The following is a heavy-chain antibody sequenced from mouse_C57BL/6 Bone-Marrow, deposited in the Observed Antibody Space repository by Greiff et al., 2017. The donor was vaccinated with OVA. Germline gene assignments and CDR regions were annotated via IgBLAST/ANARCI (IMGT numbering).Heavy chain of an antibody. Sequence: VLLQQSGAELMKPGASVKLSCTATGYTFTGYSIAWVQQSPEHGLEWIGKIIPGSGSTNYNEKFKGKATFTADTSSNTAYMQLSSLTTEDSAIYDSARWGAYCSNYDYFDYWGQGTTLTVSS. CDR1: GYTFTGYS. J-gene: IGHJ2*01. D-gene: IGHD2-5*01. CDR2: IIPGSGST. CDR3: ARWGAYCSNYDYFDY. V-gene: IGHV1-9*01.